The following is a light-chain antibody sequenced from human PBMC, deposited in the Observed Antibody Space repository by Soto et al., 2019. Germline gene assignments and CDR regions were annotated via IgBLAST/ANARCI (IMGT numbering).Light chain of an antibody. J-gene: IGLJ1*01. V-gene: IGLV2-14*01. CDR1: SSDVGGYNY. CDR3: NSYTISSAPVV. CDR2: EVS. Sequence: QSALTQSASVSGSPGQSITISCTGTSSDVGGYNYVSWYQQHPGKAPKLIIYEVSNRPSGVSHRFSGSKSGNTASLTISGLQAEDEADYYCNSYTISSAPVVFGTGTKLTVL.